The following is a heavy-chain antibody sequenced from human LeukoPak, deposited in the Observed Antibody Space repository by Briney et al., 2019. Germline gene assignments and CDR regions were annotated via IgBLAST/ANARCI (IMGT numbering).Heavy chain of an antibody. CDR2: ISSSGSTI. CDR1: GFTFSSYE. V-gene: IGHV3-48*03. Sequence: GGSLRLSCAASGFTFSSYEMNWVRQAPGKGLEWVSYISSSGSTIYYADSVKGRLTISRDNAKNSLYLQMNSLRAEDTAVYYCAREYNFDWSPDGMDVWGKGTTVTVSS. J-gene: IGHJ6*04. D-gene: IGHD3-9*01. CDR3: AREYNFDWSPDGMDV.